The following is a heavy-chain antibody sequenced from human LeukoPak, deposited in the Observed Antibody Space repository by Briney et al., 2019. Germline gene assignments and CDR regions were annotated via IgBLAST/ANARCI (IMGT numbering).Heavy chain of an antibody. J-gene: IGHJ5*02. CDR2: INYSGST. V-gene: IGHV4-30-4*08. CDR1: GGSISSGYYY. D-gene: IGHD5-18*01. Sequence: SQSPSLTCTLSGGSISSGYYYWSWIRQPRGKGLEWIRYINYSGSTYYNSSLKSRVTISVDTSKNQFTLKLSSVTAANTAVYYCARDSKRYSYGLNWFDPWGQGTLVTVSS. CDR3: ARDSKRYSYGLNWFDP.